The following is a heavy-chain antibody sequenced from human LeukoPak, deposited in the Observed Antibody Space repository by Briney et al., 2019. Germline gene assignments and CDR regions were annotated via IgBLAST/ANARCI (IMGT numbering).Heavy chain of an antibody. J-gene: IGHJ4*02. D-gene: IGHD3-3*01. CDR3: VKDQGECPGSRCYLRFLEY. CDR2: VRYDQSAT. V-gene: IGHV3-30*02. Sequence: PGGSLSLPCAASGFNFSIYGMHWVWQAPGKGLEWVTFVRYDQSATVYADSVQGRFAISRDNSKNTVYLQMNSLRVEDTALYFCVKDQGECPGSRCYLRFLEYWGQGTLVIVSS. CDR1: GFNFSIYG.